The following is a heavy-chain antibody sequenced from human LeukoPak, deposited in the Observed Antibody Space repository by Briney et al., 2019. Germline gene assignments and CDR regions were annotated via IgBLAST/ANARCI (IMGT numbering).Heavy chain of an antibody. J-gene: IGHJ4*02. CDR3: ARWRGLQSEFDC. Sequence: GGSLRLSCAASGFTFSSHSTGWVRQAPGKGLECVATIGLDGAQKDCVDSVKGRFTLSRDNAKNSLFLEMNRLRVEDTAVYYCARWRGLQSEFDCWGQGTLVTVSS. V-gene: IGHV3-7*01. D-gene: IGHD5-24*01. CDR1: GFTFSSHS. CDR2: IGLDGAQK.